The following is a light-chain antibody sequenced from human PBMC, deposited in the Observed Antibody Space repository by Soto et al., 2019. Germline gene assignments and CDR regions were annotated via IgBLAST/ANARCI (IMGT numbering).Light chain of an antibody. J-gene: IGKJ5*01. CDR1: QSVSSSS. CDR2: EAS. V-gene: IGKV3D-20*02. Sequence: EIVMTQSPATLSVSPGERATLSCRASQSVSSSSLAWYQQNPGQAPRLLIYEASSRATGIPDRFSGSGSGTDFTLTISRLEPEDFSVYYCQQRYNWPITFGQGTRLEIK. CDR3: QQRYNWPIT.